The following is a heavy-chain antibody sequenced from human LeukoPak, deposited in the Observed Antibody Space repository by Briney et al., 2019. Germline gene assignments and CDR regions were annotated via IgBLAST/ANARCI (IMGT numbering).Heavy chain of an antibody. CDR3: ARGPSSSWYRWFDP. V-gene: IGHV4-39*07. CDR1: GDSISSSPYY. Sequence: SETLSLTCTVSGDSISSSPYYWGWIRQSPGKRLEWIGSIYYSGSAYYTPSLKSRVSISVDTSKNQFSLKVTSVTAADTAVYYCARGPSSSWYRWFDPWGQGTLVTVSS. D-gene: IGHD6-13*01. J-gene: IGHJ5*02. CDR2: IYYSGSA.